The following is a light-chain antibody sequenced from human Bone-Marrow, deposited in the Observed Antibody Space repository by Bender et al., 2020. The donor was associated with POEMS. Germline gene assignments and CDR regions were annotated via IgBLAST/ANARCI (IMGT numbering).Light chain of an antibody. CDR1: SGSIASNY. J-gene: IGLJ2*01. CDR2: ENS. Sequence: NFMLTQPHSVSESPGKTVTISCTRSSGSIASNYVQWYQQRPGSSPTTVIYENSQRPSGVPDRFSGSIDSSSNSASLTISRLTTEDEADYYCQSYDTNNHVVFGGGTRLTVL. V-gene: IGLV6-57*01. CDR3: QSYDTNNHVV.